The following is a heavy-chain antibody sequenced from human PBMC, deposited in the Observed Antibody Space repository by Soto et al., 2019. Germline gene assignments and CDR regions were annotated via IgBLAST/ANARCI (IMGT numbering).Heavy chain of an antibody. CDR2: IGAGGGST. Sequence: PGGSLRLSCAASGFTFSSHAMSWVRQAPGKGLEWVSVIGAGGGSTYYADSVKGRFTISRDNSKSTLYLQMNSLRAEDTAVYYCAKVRPALLFGGQGTLVTVSS. D-gene: IGHD3-10*01. J-gene: IGHJ4*02. V-gene: IGHV3-23*01. CDR1: GFTFSSHA. CDR3: AKVRPALLF.